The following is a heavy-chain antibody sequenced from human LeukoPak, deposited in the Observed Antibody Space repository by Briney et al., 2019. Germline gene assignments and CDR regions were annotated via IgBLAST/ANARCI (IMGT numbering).Heavy chain of an antibody. V-gene: IGHV3-48*01. J-gene: IGHJ4*02. D-gene: IGHD3-3*01. CDR1: GFTFSSYS. CDR2: ISSSSSTI. CDR3: ASISLRFLDY. Sequence: GGSLRLSCAASGFTFSSYSMNWVRQAPGKGLEWVSYISSSSSTISYADSVKGRFIISRDNAKNSLYLQMNSLRAEDTAVYYCASISLRFLDYWGQGTLVTVSS.